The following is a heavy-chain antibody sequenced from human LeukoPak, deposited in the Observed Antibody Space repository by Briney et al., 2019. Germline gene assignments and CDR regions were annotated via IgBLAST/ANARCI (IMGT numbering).Heavy chain of an antibody. CDR2: IYYSGST. Sequence: PSETLSLTCTVSGGSISSYYWSWIRQPPGKGLEWIGYIYYSGSTNYNPSLKSRVTISVDTSKNQFSLKLGSVTAADTAVYYCARGYDILTGYLDYWGQGTLVTVSS. V-gene: IGHV4-59*01. J-gene: IGHJ4*02. CDR3: ARGYDILTGYLDY. CDR1: GGSISSYY. D-gene: IGHD3-9*01.